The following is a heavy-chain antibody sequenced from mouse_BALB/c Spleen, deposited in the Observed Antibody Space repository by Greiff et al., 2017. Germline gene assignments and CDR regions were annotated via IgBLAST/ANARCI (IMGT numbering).Heavy chain of an antibody. CDR2: ISTYYGDA. J-gene: IGHJ4*01. CDR1: GYTFTDYA. Sequence: QVQLQQSGAELVRPGVSVKISCKGSGYTFTDYAMHWVKQSHAKSLEWIGVISTYYGDASYNQKFKGKATITVDKSSSTAYMELARLTSEDSAIYYCARGYGNYALYAMDYWGQGTSVTVSS. CDR3: ARGYGNYALYAMDY. V-gene: IGHV1S137*01. D-gene: IGHD2-1*01.